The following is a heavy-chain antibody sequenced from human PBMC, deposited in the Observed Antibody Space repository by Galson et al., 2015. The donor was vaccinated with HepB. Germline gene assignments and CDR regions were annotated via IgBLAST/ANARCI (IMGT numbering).Heavy chain of an antibody. CDR2: INHSGST. CDR3: ASLNAAYDDIVVVPAAITGGDAFDI. CDR1: GGSFSGYY. J-gene: IGHJ3*02. D-gene: IGHD2-2*02. V-gene: IGHV4-34*01. Sequence: SETLSLTCAVYGGSFSGYYWSWIRQPPGKGLEWIGEINHSGSTNYNPSLKSRVTISVDTSKNQFSLKLSSVTAADTAVYYCASLNAAYDDIVVVPAAITGGDAFDIWGQGTMVTVSS.